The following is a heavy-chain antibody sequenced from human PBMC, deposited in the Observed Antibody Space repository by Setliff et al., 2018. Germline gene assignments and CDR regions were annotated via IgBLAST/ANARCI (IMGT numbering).Heavy chain of an antibody. CDR3: ARTVRSGSYHYYYMDV. J-gene: IGHJ6*03. CDR2: IRSRPDNYAT. V-gene: IGHV3-73*01. D-gene: IGHD1-26*01. CDR1: GLTFSGSA. Sequence: PGGSLRLSCAASGLTFSGSAMHWVRQASGKGLEWVGRIRSRPDNYATAYAASVKGRFTISRDDSKNTAYLQMNSLKTEDTATYYCARTVRSGSYHYYYMDVWGKGTTVTVSS.